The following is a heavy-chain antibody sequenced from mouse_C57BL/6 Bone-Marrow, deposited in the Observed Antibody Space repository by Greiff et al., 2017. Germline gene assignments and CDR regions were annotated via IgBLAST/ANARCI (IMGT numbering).Heavy chain of an antibody. J-gene: IGHJ2*01. D-gene: IGHD1-1*01. CDR2: ILPGSGST. CDR3: ARQPLYYYGSSFYFDY. CDR1: GYTFTGYW. V-gene: IGHV1-9*01. Sequence: QVQLQQSGAELMKPGASVKLSCKATGYTFTGYWIEWVKQRPGHGLEWIGEILPGSGSTNYNEQFKGKATFTADTSSNTAYMQLSSLTAEDSAIYYCARQPLYYYGSSFYFDYWGQGTTLTVSS.